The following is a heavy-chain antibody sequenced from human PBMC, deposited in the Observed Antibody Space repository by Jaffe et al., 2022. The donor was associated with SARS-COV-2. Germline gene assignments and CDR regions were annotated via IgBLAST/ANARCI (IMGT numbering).Heavy chain of an antibody. J-gene: IGHJ4*02. Sequence: EVQLVESGGGLIQPGGSLRLSCAASGFTVSLNYMNWVRQAPGKGLEWVSVIHSGGGIHYADSVKGRFTISRDNSKNTVYLQMNNLRAEDTAVYYCARDLGTADRGFDYWGRGTLVTVSS. V-gene: IGHV3-53*01. CDR1: GFTVSLNY. D-gene: IGHD6-6*01. CDR3: ARDLGTADRGFDY. CDR2: IHSGGGI.